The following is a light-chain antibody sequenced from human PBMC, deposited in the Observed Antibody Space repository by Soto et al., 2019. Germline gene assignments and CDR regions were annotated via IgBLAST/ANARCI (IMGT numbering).Light chain of an antibody. CDR3: AAWDDSLSGPV. V-gene: IGLV1-47*02. CDR2: TND. Sequence: QSVLTQPPSASGTPGQRVSISCSGSSSNIGRNPVYWSQQVPGTAPKLLFYTNDQRPSGVPDRFSGSKSGTSASLAISGLRSEDEADYYCAAWDDSLSGPVFGGGTKLTVL. CDR1: SSNIGRNP. J-gene: IGLJ3*02.